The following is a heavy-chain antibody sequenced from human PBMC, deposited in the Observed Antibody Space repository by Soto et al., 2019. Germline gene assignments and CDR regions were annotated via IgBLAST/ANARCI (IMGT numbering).Heavy chain of an antibody. D-gene: IGHD3-3*01. CDR2: ISGSGGST. CDR1: GFTFSSYS. CDR3: AKDRLLRFLEWLSFDY. Sequence: PGGSLILSCAASGFTFSSYSRSWVSQAPGKGLEWVSAISGSGGSTYYADSVKGRFTISRDNSKNTLYLQMNSLRAEDTAVYYCAKDRLLRFLEWLSFDYWGQGTLVTVSS. V-gene: IGHV3-23*01. J-gene: IGHJ4*02.